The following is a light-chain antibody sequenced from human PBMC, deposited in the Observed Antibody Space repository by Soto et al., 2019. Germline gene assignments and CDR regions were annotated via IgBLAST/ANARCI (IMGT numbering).Light chain of an antibody. J-gene: IGKJ2*01. Sequence: EIVMTQSPATLSVSPGERATLSCRASQSVSSNLAWYQQKPGQAPRLLIYVASTRATGIPARFSGSGSGTEFTLTISSLQSEDFAVYYCQQYSNWPPYTFGQGTKLEIK. V-gene: IGKV3-15*01. CDR2: VAS. CDR1: QSVSSN. CDR3: QQYSNWPPYT.